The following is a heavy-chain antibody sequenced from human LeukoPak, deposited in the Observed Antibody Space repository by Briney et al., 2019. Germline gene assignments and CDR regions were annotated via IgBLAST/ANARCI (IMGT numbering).Heavy chain of an antibody. J-gene: IGHJ6*03. CDR3: ARQVSDYFYYYIDV. V-gene: IGHV4-39*01. Sequence: PSETLSLTCSVSGGSISSSSYYWNWIRQPTGKWLEWVGSIYYSGTTYYNSSLKSRVTISEDTSKNRFSLMLTSVTAADTAVYYCARQVSDYFYYYIDVWGEGTTVIVSS. CDR2: IYYSGTT. CDR1: GGSISSSSYY.